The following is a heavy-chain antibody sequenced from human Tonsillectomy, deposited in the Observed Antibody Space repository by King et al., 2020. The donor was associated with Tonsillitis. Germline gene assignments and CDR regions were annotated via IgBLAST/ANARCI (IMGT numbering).Heavy chain of an antibody. CDR2: IYYSGGT. D-gene: IGHD7-27*01. CDR3: ARQALTGDQDYCDY. V-gene: IGHV4-39*01. Sequence: QLQESGPGLVKPSETLSLTCTVSGASISSSFYYWGWIRQPPGKGLEWIGSIYYSGGTYYNPSLKSRVTISVDTSKNQFSLKLSSVTAADTAVYYCARQALTGDQDYCDYWGRGTLVTVSS. J-gene: IGHJ4*02. CDR1: GASISSSFYY.